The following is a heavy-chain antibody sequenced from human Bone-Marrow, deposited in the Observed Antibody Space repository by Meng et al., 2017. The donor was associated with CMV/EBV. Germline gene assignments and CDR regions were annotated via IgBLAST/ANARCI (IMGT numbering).Heavy chain of an antibody. Sequence: GESLKISCAASGFTFSSYSMNWVRQAPGKGLEWVSSISSSSSYIYYADSVKGRFTISRDNAKNSLYLQMNSLRAEDTAVYYCARKVVPAAIRRGADAFAIWGPGTMVTGSS. CDR1: GFTFSSYS. J-gene: IGHJ3*02. CDR3: ARKVVPAAIRRGADAFAI. CDR2: ISSSSSYI. D-gene: IGHD2-2*02. V-gene: IGHV3-21*01.